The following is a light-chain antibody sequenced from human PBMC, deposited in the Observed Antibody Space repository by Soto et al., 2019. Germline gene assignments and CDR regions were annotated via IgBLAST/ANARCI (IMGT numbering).Light chain of an antibody. CDR1: QSLVYTDGNTY. J-gene: IGKJ4*01. CDR2: QVS. V-gene: IGKV2-30*01. Sequence: DVVMTQSPLSLPVTLGQPASISCRSSQSLVYTDGNTYLNWFHQRPGQSPRRLIYQVSTRDSGVPGGFGGGGSGNDFTLKIDRVEDEDVGVYYRMQGTHWPPTIGGGTTVEIK. CDR3: MQGTHWPPT.